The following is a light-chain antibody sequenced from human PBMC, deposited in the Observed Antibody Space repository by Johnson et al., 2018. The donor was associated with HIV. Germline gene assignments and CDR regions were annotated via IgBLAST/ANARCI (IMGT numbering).Light chain of an antibody. Sequence: QAVLTQPPSVSAAPGQKVTISCSGSSSNIGNNYVSWYQQLPGTAPKLLIYENNKRPSGIPDRFSGSKSGTSATLGITGLQTGDEADYYFGTWDSSLIAGLYVFRTRTKVTVL. J-gene: IGLJ1*01. CDR1: SSNIGNNY. CDR3: GTWDSSLIAGLYV. CDR2: ENN. V-gene: IGLV1-51*01.